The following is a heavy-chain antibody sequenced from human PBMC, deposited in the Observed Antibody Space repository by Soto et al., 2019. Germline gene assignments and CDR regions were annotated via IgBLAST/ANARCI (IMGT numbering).Heavy chain of an antibody. J-gene: IGHJ4*02. V-gene: IGHV2-5*02. CDR3: AHGSGWLFDY. CDR2: IYWDDDK. Sequence: QITLKESGPTLVKPTQTLTLTCSFSGFSLSTSEVGVGWIRQPPGKGLEWLALIYWDDDKEYSPSPRSRLTITKHTSKNQVVLIMTNLDPTDTATYYCAHGSGWLFDYWGQGTLVTVSS. CDR1: GFSLSTSEVG. D-gene: IGHD6-19*01.